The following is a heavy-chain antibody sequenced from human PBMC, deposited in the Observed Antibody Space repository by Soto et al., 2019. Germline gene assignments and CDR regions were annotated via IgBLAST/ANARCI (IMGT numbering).Heavy chain of an antibody. CDR3: ASGTMGTTALDL. V-gene: IGHV1-2*02. CDR2: INPNSGGT. J-gene: IGHJ3*01. D-gene: IGHD1-26*01. CDR1: GYTFTGYN. Sequence: QVQLVQSGAEVRKPGASVKVSCKASGYTFTGYNMLWVRQAPGQGLEWMGWINPNSGGTKYVKKFQGRVTMTRDTSISKAYMELSRLRSDDAAVYYCASGTMGTTALDLWGQGTMVTVSS.